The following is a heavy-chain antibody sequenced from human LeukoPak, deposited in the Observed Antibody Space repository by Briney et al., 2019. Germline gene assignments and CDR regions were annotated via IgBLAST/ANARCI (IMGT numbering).Heavy chain of an antibody. CDR1: GFTFSNAW. V-gene: IGHV3-15*01. CDR3: TTDGGAAAPY. Sequence: GGSLRVSCAASGFTFSNAWMSWVRQAPGKGLEWVGRIKSKTNDGTTDYAAPVRGRFTISRDDSKNTLYLQMNSLKTEDTAVYYCTTDGGAAAPYWGQGTLVTVSS. J-gene: IGHJ4*02. D-gene: IGHD6-13*01. CDR2: IKSKTNDGTT.